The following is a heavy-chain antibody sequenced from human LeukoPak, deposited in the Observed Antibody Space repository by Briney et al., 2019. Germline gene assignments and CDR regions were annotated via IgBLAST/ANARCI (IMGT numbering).Heavy chain of an antibody. V-gene: IGHV3-23*01. CDR3: AKGTSWVVVPAAIDY. CDR1: GFSISTYS. Sequence: GGSLRLSCAASGFSISTYSMDWVRQAPGKGLEWVSAISGSGSTTFYTDSVKGRFTISRDTSNNTLYLEMNNLRAEDTALYYCAKGTSWVVVPAAIDYWGQGTLVTVSS. CDR2: ISGSGSTT. J-gene: IGHJ4*02. D-gene: IGHD2-2*01.